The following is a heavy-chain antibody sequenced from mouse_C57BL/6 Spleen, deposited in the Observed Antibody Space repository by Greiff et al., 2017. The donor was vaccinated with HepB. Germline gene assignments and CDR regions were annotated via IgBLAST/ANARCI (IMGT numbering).Heavy chain of an antibody. J-gene: IGHJ2*01. CDR3: TRANYGSKPYYFDY. D-gene: IGHD1-1*01. CDR2: IYPGNSDT. CDR1: GYTFTSYW. Sequence: VQLKEPGTVLARPGASVKMSCKTSGYTFTSYWMHWVKQRPGQGLEWIGAIYPGNSDTSYNQKFKGKAKLTAVTSASTAYMELSSLTNEDSAVYYCTRANYGSKPYYFDYWGQGTTLTVSS. V-gene: IGHV1-5*01.